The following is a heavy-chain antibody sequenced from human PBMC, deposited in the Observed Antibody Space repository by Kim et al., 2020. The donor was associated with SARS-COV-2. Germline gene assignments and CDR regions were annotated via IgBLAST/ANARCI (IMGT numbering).Heavy chain of an antibody. J-gene: IGHJ4*02. V-gene: IGHV3-23*01. CDR2: ISGSGGST. Sequence: GGSLRLSCAASGFTFSSYAMSWVRQAPGKGLEWVSAISGSGGSTYYADSVKGRFTISRDNSKNTLYLQMNSLRAEDTAVYYCAKLLSDRDDYGDYEELVDYWGQGTLVTVSS. D-gene: IGHD4-17*01. CDR1: GFTFSSYA. CDR3: AKLLSDRDDYGDYEELVDY.